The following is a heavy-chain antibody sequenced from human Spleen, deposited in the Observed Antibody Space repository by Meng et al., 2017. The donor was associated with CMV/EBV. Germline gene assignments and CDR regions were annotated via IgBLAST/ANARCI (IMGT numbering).Heavy chain of an antibody. CDR3: AHNLVGPTIYYFDY. J-gene: IGHJ4*02. V-gene: IGHV2-5*01. D-gene: IGHD1-26*01. CDR1: GFSLSTTGVG. Sequence: SGPTLVKPTQTLTLTCTFSGFSLSTTGVGVGWIRQPPGEALEWLALIFWNDQRRYNPSLKTRLTITKDTSKNQVVLTMTNMDPVDTATFYCAHNLVGPTIYYFDYWGQGTLVTVSS. CDR2: IFWNDQR.